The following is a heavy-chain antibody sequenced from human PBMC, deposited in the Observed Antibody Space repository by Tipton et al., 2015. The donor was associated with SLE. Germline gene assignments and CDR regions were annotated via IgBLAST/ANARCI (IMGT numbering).Heavy chain of an antibody. Sequence: LRLSCAVSGFSISSGSYWAWIRQPPGKGLEWIGTIYHTGTTYYKPSLNSRVTISVDTSKNQFSLKLSSVTAADTAVYYCARASCPTCPSDIWGQGTMVTVSS. CDR2: IYHTGTT. J-gene: IGHJ3*02. CDR1: GFSISSGSY. D-gene: IGHD3-16*01. V-gene: IGHV4-38-2*01. CDR3: ARASCPTCPSDI.